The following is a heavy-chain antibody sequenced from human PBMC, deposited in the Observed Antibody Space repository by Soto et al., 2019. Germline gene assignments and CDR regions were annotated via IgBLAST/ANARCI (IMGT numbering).Heavy chain of an antibody. J-gene: IGHJ5*02. CDR3: ARLNSSGWYSWFDP. CDR1: GGSISSYY. V-gene: IGHV4-59*08. D-gene: IGHD6-19*01. CDR2: IYYSGST. Sequence: QVQLQESGPGLVKPSETLSLTCTVSGGSISSYYWSWIRQPPGKGLEWIGYIYYSGSTNYNPSLKSLATITVDTSKIQFPLKLSSVTAADTAVYYCARLNSSGWYSWFDPWGQGTLVTVSS.